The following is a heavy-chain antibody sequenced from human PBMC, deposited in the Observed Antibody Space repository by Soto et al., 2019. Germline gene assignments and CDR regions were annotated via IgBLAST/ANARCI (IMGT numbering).Heavy chain of an antibody. CDR2: ISYSGSS. Sequence: SETLSLTCTVSGGSNIRDGYYWSWIRQHPGKGLEWIAYISYSGSSYSNPSLKSRVTISADTSKNQFSLRLTSVTAADTAVYYCAKVLTGDLDYWGQGTLVTVSS. V-gene: IGHV4-31*03. D-gene: IGHD7-27*01. J-gene: IGHJ4*02. CDR3: AKVLTGDLDY. CDR1: GGSNIRDGYY.